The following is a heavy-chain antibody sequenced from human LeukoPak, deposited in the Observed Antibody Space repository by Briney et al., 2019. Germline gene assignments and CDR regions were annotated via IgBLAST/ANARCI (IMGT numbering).Heavy chain of an antibody. D-gene: IGHD6-6*01. CDR2: ISGSGGNT. CDR1: GFTFSSYA. CDR3: AKGQSSTSSKWFDP. Sequence: PGGSLRLSCAASGFTFSSYAMSWVRQAPGKGLEWVSTISGSGGNTYYAYSVKGRFTISRDNSENTLYLQMHSPRAEDTALYYCAKGQSSTSSKWFDPWGQGTLVTVSS. J-gene: IGHJ5*02. V-gene: IGHV3-23*01.